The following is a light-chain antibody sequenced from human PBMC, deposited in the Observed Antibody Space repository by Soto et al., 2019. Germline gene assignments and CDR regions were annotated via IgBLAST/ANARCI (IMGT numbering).Light chain of an antibody. J-gene: IGLJ2*01. Sequence: QLVLTQPASVSGSPGQSITISCTGTSSDIGDYNYVSWYQQHPGKAPKLMIYEVTYRPSGVSNRFSGSKSGNTASLTISRLQAEDEADYYCSSYTASTTHVVFGGGTKVTVL. CDR2: EVT. CDR3: SSYTASTTHVV. CDR1: SSDIGDYNY. V-gene: IGLV2-14*01.